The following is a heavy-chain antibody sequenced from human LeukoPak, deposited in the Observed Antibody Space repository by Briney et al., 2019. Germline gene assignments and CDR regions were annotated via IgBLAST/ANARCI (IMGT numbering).Heavy chain of an antibody. D-gene: IGHD3-22*01. CDR1: GFTFSSYA. V-gene: IGHV3-23*01. CDR2: ISGSGGST. J-gene: IGHJ4*02. Sequence: GGSLRLSCAASGFTFSSYAMSWVRQAPGKGLEWVSAISGSGGSTYYADSVKGRFTISRDNSKNTLYLQMNSLRAEDTAVYYCARSTGYYGGNYFDYWGQGTLVTVSS. CDR3: ARSTGYYGGNYFDY.